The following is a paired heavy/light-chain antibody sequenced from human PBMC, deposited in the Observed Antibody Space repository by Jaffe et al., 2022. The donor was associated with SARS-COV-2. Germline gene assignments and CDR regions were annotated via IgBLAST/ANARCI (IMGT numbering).Heavy chain of an antibody. CDR3: AREDTVPGDFEF. CDR2: ISESGTAT. CDR1: GFTFSSYK. D-gene: IGHD2-2*01. V-gene: IGHV3-48*03. Sequence: EVHLVESGGGLVQPGGSLRLSCVASGFTFSSYKMHWVRQAPGKGLQWLSFISESGTATNYADSVRGRFTTSRDNAKNALYLQLNSLRAEDTAVYHCAREDTVPGDFEFWGLGTLVTVSS. J-gene: IGHJ4*02.
Light chain of an antibody. J-gene: IGLJ2*01. CDR3: MSFRGGSTPHWL. CDR2: EVS. Sequence: QSALTQPVSVSGSPGQSITISCTGTSSDVGAYNYVSWYQQHPGKAPKLILYEVSSRPSGVPDRFSGSKSGNTASLTISGLQAEDEGDYYCMSFRGGSTPHWLFGAVTKLTVL. V-gene: IGLV2-14*01. CDR1: SSDVGAYNY.